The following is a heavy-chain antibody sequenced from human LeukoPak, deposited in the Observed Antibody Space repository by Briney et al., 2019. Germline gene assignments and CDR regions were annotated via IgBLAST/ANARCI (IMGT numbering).Heavy chain of an antibody. CDR1: GFTFSSYW. CDR3: AKRRDYDSTGYYFTPYYFDY. CDR2: ISGRGDST. D-gene: IGHD3-22*01. Sequence: GGSLRLSCAASGFTFSSYWMHWVRQAPGKGLECVSSISGRGDSTYYVDSVKGRFSISRDNSKNTVFLQMNTLRAEDTAVYYCAKRRDYDSTGYYFTPYYFDYWGQGTLVTVSS. V-gene: IGHV3-23*01. J-gene: IGHJ4*02.